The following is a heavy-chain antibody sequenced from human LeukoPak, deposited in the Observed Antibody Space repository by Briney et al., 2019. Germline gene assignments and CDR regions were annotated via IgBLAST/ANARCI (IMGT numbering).Heavy chain of an antibody. J-gene: IGHJ4*02. CDR3: ARRGY. Sequence: GGSLRLSCAASGFTFSSYAMHWVRQAPGKGLKWVAVISYDGSNKYYADSVKGRFTISRDNSKNTLYLQMNSLRAEDTAVYYCARRGYWGQGTLVTVSS. CDR2: ISYDGSNK. CDR1: GFTFSSYA. V-gene: IGHV3-30-3*01.